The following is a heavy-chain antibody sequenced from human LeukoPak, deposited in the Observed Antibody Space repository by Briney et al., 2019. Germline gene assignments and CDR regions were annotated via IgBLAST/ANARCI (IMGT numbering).Heavy chain of an antibody. CDR3: ARVDGGSYFDY. D-gene: IGHD1-26*01. V-gene: IGHV4-38-2*02. CDR1: GYSIISGYY. CDR2: IYHSGST. Sequence: SETLSLTCTVSGYSIISGYYWGWIRQPPGKGLEWIGSIYHSGSTYYNPSLKSRVTISVDTSKNQFSLKLSSVTAADTAVYYCARVDGGSYFDYWGQGTLVTVSS. J-gene: IGHJ4*02.